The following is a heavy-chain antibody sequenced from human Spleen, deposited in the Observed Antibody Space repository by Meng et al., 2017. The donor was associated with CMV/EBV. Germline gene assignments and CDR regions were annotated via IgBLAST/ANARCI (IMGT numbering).Heavy chain of an antibody. D-gene: IGHD3-10*01. Sequence: ASVKVFCKASGYTFTGYYMHWVRQAPGQGLEWMGWINPNSGGTNYAQKFQGRVTMTRDTSISTAYMELSRLRSDDTAVYYCARGWDYYGSGSYYIPLRFDPWGQGTLVTVSS. CDR1: GYTFTGYY. CDR2: INPNSGGT. J-gene: IGHJ5*02. V-gene: IGHV1-2*02. CDR3: ARGWDYYGSGSYYIPLRFDP.